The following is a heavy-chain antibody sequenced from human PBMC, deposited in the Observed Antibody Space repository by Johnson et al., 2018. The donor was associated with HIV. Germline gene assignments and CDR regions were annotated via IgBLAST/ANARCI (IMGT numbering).Heavy chain of an antibody. CDR1: GFTFSAYW. Sequence: VQLVESGGGVVQPGRSLRLSCAASGFTFSAYWMHWVRQAPGQGLEWVSGISWNSGSKGYVDSVKGRFTISRDNAKNSLYLQMNSLRAGDTAVYYCARDRSKGGAFDIWGQGTMVTVSS. CDR2: ISWNSGSK. D-gene: IGHD2/OR15-2a*01. CDR3: ARDRSKGGAFDI. V-gene: IGHV3-9*01. J-gene: IGHJ3*02.